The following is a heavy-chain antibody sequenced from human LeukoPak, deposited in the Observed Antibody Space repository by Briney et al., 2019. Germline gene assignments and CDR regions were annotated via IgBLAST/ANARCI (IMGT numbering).Heavy chain of an antibody. D-gene: IGHD3-16*01. J-gene: IGHJ5*02. CDR3: ARDEGGWFDP. Sequence: PSETLSLTCAVYGGSFSGYYWSWIRQPPGKGLEWIGEINHSGSTNYNPSLKSRVTISVDTSKNQFSLKLSSVTAADTAVYYCARDEGGWFDPWGQGTLVTVSS. CDR1: GGSFSGYY. V-gene: IGHV4-34*01. CDR2: INHSGST.